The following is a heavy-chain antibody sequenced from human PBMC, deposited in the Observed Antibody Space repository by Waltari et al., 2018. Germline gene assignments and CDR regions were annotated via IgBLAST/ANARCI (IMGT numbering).Heavy chain of an antibody. CDR1: GFTFSSYG. CDR2: IRYDGTNK. D-gene: IGHD2-15*01. J-gene: IGHJ4*02. V-gene: IGHV3-30*02. CDR3: SPGGWPGPFDY. Sequence: QVQLVESGGGVVQPGGSLRLSCAASGFTFSSYGMHWVRQAPGKGLEWVAFIRYDGTNKYYAESGKGRFTISRDNSKNTLYLQMNSLRAEDTAVYYCSPGGWPGPFDYWGQGTLVTVSS.